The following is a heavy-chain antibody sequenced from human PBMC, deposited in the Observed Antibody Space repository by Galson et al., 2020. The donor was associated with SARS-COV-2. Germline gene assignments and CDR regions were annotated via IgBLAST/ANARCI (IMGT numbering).Heavy chain of an antibody. CDR3: ARERWGGSTTRTMTDDAFDI. CDR1: GGSFRDFY. J-gene: IGHJ3*02. Sequence: SETLSLTCAVYGGSFRDFYWSWVRQSPGKGLEWIGEINPGGSSAYNPSHKSRVTIAADTSMNQFSLRLRSVTATDTAVYYCARERWGGSTTRTMTDDAFDIWGQGTMVTVSA. D-gene: IGHD3-10*01. V-gene: IGHV4-34*01. CDR2: INPGGSS.